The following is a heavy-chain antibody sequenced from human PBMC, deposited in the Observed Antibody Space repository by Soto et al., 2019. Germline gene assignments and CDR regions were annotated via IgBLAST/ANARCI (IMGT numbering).Heavy chain of an antibody. CDR1: GGSFSGYY. D-gene: IGHD6-13*01. V-gene: IGHV4-34*01. CDR3: ARGREAPAPKTTSNWFDP. Sequence: SETLSLTCAVYGGSFSGYYWSWIRQPPGKVLEWIGEINHSGSTNSTPSLKSRVTISVDKSKNQFSLKLSSVTAADTAVYYCARGREAPAPKTTSNWFDPPGQGTLVTVSS. CDR2: INHSGST. J-gene: IGHJ5*02.